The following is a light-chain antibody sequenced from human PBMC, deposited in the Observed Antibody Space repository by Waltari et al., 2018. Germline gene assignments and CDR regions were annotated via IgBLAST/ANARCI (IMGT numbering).Light chain of an antibody. Sequence: DIQMTQSPSSLSASVGDRVTITCRASQSISDYLNWYQHKSGKAPRLLIYVASNLHTGVPSRFSGSGSGTEFTLTISSLQPEDFATYYCQQSYSSPWTFGQGTKVEIK. CDR1: QSISDY. CDR3: QQSYSSPWT. V-gene: IGKV1-39*01. CDR2: VAS. J-gene: IGKJ1*01.